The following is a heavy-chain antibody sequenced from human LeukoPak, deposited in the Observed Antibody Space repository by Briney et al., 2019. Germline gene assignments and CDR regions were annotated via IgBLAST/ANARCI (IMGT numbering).Heavy chain of an antibody. Sequence: PGGSLRLSCAASGFTFSDYYMSWIRQAPEKGLEWVSYISSSSNYTNYADSVKGRFTISRDNAKNSLYLQMNSLTAEDTAVYYCARQGNNRFDPWGQGTLVTVSS. CDR3: ARQGNNRFDP. CDR1: GFTFSDYY. J-gene: IGHJ5*02. V-gene: IGHV3-11*06. CDR2: ISSSSNYT.